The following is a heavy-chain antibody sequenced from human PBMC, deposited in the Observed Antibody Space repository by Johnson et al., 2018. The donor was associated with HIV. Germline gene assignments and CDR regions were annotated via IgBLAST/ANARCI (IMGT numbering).Heavy chain of an antibody. D-gene: IGHD3-22*01. V-gene: IGHV3-20*04. CDR3: AKELADSSGYYADAFDI. Sequence: VQLVESGGGVVRPGGSLRLSCAASGFTFDDYGMNWVRQAPGKGLEWVSGINWNGGNTGYADSVKGRFTISRDNAKNSLYLQMNSLRAEDTAVYYCAKELADSSGYYADAFDIWGQGTMVTVSS. CDR2: INWNGGNT. CDR1: GFTFDDYG. J-gene: IGHJ3*02.